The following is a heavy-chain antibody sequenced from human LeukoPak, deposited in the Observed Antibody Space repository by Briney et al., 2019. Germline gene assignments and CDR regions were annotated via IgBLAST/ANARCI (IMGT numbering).Heavy chain of an antibody. Sequence: GGSLRLSCAASGFTFRTYWMSWVRQAPGKGLEWVSYISSSGSTIYYAASVKGRFTISRDNAKNSLYLQMNSLRAEDTAVYYCARDGKGRNRIGYYFDYWGQGTLVTVSS. CDR2: ISSSGSTI. D-gene: IGHD3-10*01. V-gene: IGHV3-48*04. CDR1: GFTFRTYW. J-gene: IGHJ4*02. CDR3: ARDGKGRNRIGYYFDY.